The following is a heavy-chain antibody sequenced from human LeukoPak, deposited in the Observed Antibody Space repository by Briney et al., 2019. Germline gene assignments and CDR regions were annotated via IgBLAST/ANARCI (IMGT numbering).Heavy chain of an antibody. Sequence: ASVKVSCKASGYTFTSYAMHWVRQAPGQRLEWMGWINAGNGNTKYSQKFQGRVTITRDTSASTAYMELSSLRSEDTAVYYCARGRLAKRGSGWHEEYFQHWGQGTLVTVSS. CDR2: INAGNGNT. J-gene: IGHJ1*01. V-gene: IGHV1-3*01. D-gene: IGHD6-19*01. CDR3: ARGRLAKRGSGWHEEYFQH. CDR1: GYTFTSYA.